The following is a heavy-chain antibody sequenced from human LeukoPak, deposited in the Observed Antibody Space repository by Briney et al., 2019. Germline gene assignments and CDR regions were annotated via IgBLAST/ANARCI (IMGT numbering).Heavy chain of an antibody. CDR2: IYYSGST. V-gene: IGHV4-59*01. J-gene: IGHJ4*02. D-gene: IGHD6-13*01. Sequence: PSETLSLTCTVSGGSISSYYWSWIWQPPGKGLEWIGYIYYSGSTNYNPSLKSRVTISVDTSKNQFSLKLSSVTAADTAVYYCARVTYSSSWYVFDYWGQGTLVTVSS. CDR1: GGSISSYY. CDR3: ARVTYSSSWYVFDY.